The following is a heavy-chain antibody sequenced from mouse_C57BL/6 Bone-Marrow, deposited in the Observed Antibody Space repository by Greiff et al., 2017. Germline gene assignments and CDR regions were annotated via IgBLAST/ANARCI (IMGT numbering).Heavy chain of an antibody. J-gene: IGHJ4*01. CDR3: ARDDYNAMDY. CDR1: GYTFTDYE. Sequence: VQLQQSGAELVRPGASVTLSCKASGYTFTDYEMHWVKQTPVHGLEWIGAIDPETGGTAYNQKFKGKAILTADKSSSTAYMQLSSLTSEDSAVYYCARDDYNAMDYWGQGTSVTVSS. V-gene: IGHV1-15*01. CDR2: IDPETGGT.